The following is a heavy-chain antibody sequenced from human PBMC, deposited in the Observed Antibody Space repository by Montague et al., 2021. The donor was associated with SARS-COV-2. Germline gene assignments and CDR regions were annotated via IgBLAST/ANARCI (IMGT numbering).Heavy chain of an antibody. V-gene: IGHV4-39*01. CDR1: GDSISSSGYY. Sequence: SETLSLTCTVSGDSISSSGYYWGWIRQPPGKGLEWIATIYYSGNDYYNRSLKSRVTISVDTSKSQFSLKLNAVTAADTAVYYCAGILLPATGSLNGVHFDFWGQGSLVTGSS. D-gene: IGHD6-13*01. CDR2: IYYSGND. CDR3: AGILLPATGSLNGVHFDF. J-gene: IGHJ4*02.